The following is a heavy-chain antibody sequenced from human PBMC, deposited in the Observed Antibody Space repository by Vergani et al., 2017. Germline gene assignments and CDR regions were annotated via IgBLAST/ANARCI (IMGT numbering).Heavy chain of an antibody. D-gene: IGHD3-3*01. V-gene: IGHV3-49*03. J-gene: IGHJ4*02. Sequence: EVQLVESGGDLVQPGRSLRLSCTASGFTFGYYAMDWFRQAPGQGLEWVGGIRSKAYGQATIYAASAKGRFTISRDNAKNSLYLQMNSLRAEDTALYYCARERNAYYDFWSGYYTQYYFDYWGQGTLVTVSS. CDR2: IRSKAYGQAT. CDR1: GFTFGYYA. CDR3: ARERNAYYDFWSGYYTQYYFDY.